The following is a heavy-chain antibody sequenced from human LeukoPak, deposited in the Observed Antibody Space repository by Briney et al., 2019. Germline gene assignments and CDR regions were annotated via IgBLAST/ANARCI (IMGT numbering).Heavy chain of an antibody. CDR3: ARLYWGNAFDI. CDR1: GFTVGSNY. V-gene: IGHV3-66*04. J-gene: IGHJ3*02. CDR2: MYSGGST. Sequence: GGSLRLSCAASGFTVGSNYMSWVRQAAGKGLAWVSIMYSGGSTYYADSVKGRFTISRDNSKNTLYLQMNSRRAEDTAVYYCARLYWGNAFDIWGQGTMVTVSS. D-gene: IGHD2-21*01.